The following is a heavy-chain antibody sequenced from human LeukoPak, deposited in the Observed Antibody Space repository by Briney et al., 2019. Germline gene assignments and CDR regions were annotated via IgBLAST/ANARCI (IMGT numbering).Heavy chain of an antibody. CDR2: TYYRSRWYN. J-gene: IGHJ3*02. CDR1: GDSVSSNSAA. CDR3: ARVNEWLRSEEAFDI. V-gene: IGHV6-1*01. D-gene: IGHD5-12*01. Sequence: SQTLSLTCAISGDSVSSNSAAWNWIRQSPSRGLEWLGRTYYRSRWYNDYAVSVKSRITINPDTFKNQFSLQLNSVTPEDTAVYYCARVNEWLRSEEAFDIWGQGTMVTVSS.